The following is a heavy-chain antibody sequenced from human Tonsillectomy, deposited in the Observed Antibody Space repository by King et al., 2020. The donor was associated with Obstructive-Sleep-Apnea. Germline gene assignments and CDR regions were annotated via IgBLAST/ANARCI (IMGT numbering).Heavy chain of an antibody. Sequence: VQLVESGGGLVQPGESLRLSCAASGFTVSRNYMSWVRQAPGKGLEWVSVIHSGGDTYYADSVKGRFTISRHNSKNTLYLQMNSLRAEDTAVYFCARDSGGDYDILTGYAHWGQGTLVTVSS. CDR3: ARDSGGDYDILTGYAH. CDR1: GFTVSRNY. D-gene: IGHD3-9*01. V-gene: IGHV3-53*04. J-gene: IGHJ4*02. CDR2: IHSGGDT.